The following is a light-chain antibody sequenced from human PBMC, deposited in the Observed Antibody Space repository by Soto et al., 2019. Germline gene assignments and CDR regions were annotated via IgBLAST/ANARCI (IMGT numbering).Light chain of an antibody. CDR2: LGS. Sequence: EIVMTQSPLSLPVTPGEPASISCRSSQSLRHSNGYNYLDWYLQRPGQSPQLLIQLGSNRASGVPDRFSGSGSGTDFTLKISRAAAEDVGIYYCMQGLHPPYTFGQGTKPEI. CDR3: MQGLHPPYT. CDR1: QSLRHSNGYNY. V-gene: IGKV2-28*01. J-gene: IGKJ2*01.